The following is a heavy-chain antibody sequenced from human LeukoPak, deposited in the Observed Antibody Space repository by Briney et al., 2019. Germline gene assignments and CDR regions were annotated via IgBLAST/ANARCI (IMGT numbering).Heavy chain of an antibody. D-gene: IGHD3-10*01. V-gene: IGHV3-48*03. CDR3: ARAGLWFGELFDMDV. CDR1: GFTFSSYE. CDR2: ISSSGSTI. J-gene: IGHJ6*03. Sequence: GGSLRLSCAASGFTFSSYEMNWVRQAPGKGLEWVSYISSSGSTIYYADSVKGRFTISRDNSKNTLYLQMNSLRAEDTAVYYCARAGLWFGELFDMDVWGKGTTVTVSS.